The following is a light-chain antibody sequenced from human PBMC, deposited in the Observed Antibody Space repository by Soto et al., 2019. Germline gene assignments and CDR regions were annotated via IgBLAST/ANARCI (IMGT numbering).Light chain of an antibody. Sequence: EIVLTQSPDTLSLSPGERATLSCRASQRVSSGFLAWYQQKPGQAPRLLIYRASTRATGIPDRFTGSGSGTDFTLTISRLEPEDFEVYYCQQYESSPLTFGGGTKVEIK. CDR3: QQYESSPLT. V-gene: IGKV3-20*01. J-gene: IGKJ4*01. CDR2: RAS. CDR1: QRVSSGF.